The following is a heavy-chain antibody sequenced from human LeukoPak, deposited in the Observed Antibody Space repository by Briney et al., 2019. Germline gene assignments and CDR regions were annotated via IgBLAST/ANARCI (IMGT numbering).Heavy chain of an antibody. CDR2: FDPEDGET. CDR1: GYTLTELS. V-gene: IGHV1-24*01. Sequence: ASVKVSCKVSGYTLTELSMHWVRQAPGKGLEWMGGFDPEDGETIYAQKFQGRVTMTEDTSIDTAYMELSSLRSEDTAVYYCATGYYYDSSGYLDYWGQETLVTVSS. J-gene: IGHJ4*02. CDR3: ATGYYYDSSGYLDY. D-gene: IGHD3-22*01.